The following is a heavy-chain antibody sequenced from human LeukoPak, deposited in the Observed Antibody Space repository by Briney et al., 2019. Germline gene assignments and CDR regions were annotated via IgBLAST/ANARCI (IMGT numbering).Heavy chain of an antibody. CDR3: ARARGSYQAAYYFDY. J-gene: IGHJ4*02. CDR1: EFTFSDYY. D-gene: IGHD1-26*01. Sequence: GGSLRLSCAASEFTFSDYYMSWIRQAPGKGLEWVSYISYSGDTIYYADSVKGRFTVSRDNAENSLYLQMNSLRAEDTAVYYCARARGSYQAAYYFDYWGQGTLVTVSS. V-gene: IGHV3-11*01. CDR2: ISYSGDTI.